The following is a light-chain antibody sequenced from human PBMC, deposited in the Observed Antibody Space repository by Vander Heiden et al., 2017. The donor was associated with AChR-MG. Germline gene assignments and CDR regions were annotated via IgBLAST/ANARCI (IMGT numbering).Light chain of an antibody. CDR2: TAT. Sequence: EIVMTQSPATLSVSPGERATLSCRASQSVRSHLAWYQQKPGQAPRPLIYTATTRATGIPARFSGSGSGTDFTLTISSLQSEDFAVYYCQQYNNWPGTFGQGTKVEIK. V-gene: IGKV3D-15*01. J-gene: IGKJ1*01. CDR3: QQYNNWPGT. CDR1: QSVRSH.